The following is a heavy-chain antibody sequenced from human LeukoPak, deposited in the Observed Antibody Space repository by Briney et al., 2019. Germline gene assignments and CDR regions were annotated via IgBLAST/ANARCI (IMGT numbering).Heavy chain of an antibody. Sequence: PGGSLRLSCAASGFTFSSYAMSWVRQAPGKGLEWVSAFSGGGIGIYYADSLKGRFTISRDDSKNTLYLQMNSLRAEDTAVYYCTRRRGNQQPIDYWGQGTLVTVSS. CDR1: GFTFSSYA. D-gene: IGHD2-2*01. CDR3: TRRRGNQQPIDY. CDR2: FSGGGIGI. J-gene: IGHJ4*02. V-gene: IGHV3-23*01.